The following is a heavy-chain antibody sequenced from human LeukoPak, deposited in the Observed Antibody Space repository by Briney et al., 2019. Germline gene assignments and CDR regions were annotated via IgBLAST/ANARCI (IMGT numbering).Heavy chain of an antibody. D-gene: IGHD6-13*01. CDR2: IRYDGSNK. Sequence: GGSLRLSCAASGFTFSSYGMHWVRQAPGKGLEWVAFIRYDGSNKYYADSVKGRFTISRDNSKNTLYLQMNSLRAEDAAVYYCAKDSSSWYDAFDIWGQGTMVTVSS. J-gene: IGHJ3*02. V-gene: IGHV3-30*02. CDR3: AKDSSSWYDAFDI. CDR1: GFTFSSYG.